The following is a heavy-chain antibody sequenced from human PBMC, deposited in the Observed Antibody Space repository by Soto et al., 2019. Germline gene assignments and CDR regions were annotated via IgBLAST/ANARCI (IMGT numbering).Heavy chain of an antibody. J-gene: IGHJ5*01. V-gene: IGHV3-30*18. CDR1: GFTFSNYG. CDR2: ISYDGNNK. Sequence: QVQLVESGGGVVQPGRSLRLSCAASGFTFSNYGIHWVRQAPGKGLEWVAVISYDGNNKYYAASVECRLTISRDNSKNTVYLQMNSLRDEDSAMYYCAKDTGYCTKGVCLSNWFESWGQRTLVTVSS. D-gene: IGHD2-8*01. CDR3: AKDTGYCTKGVCLSNWFES.